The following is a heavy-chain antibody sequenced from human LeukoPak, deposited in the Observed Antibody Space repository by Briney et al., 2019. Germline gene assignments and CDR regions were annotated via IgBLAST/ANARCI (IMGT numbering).Heavy chain of an antibody. D-gene: IGHD3-22*01. CDR1: GFTFSSYA. CDR3: AKRAVVDRYYFDY. CDR2: INNRGTST. V-gene: IGHV3-23*01. J-gene: IGHJ4*02. Sequence: GGSLRLSCAASGFTFSSYAMGWVRQAPGKGLEWVSTINNRGTSTYYADSVKGRFTISRDNSKNTLSLQMNSLRAEDTAIYFCAKRAVVDRYYFDYWSQGTLVTVSS.